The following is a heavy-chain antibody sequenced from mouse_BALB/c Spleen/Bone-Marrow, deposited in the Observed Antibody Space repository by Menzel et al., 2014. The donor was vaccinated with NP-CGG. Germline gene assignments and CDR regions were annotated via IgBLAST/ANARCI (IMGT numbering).Heavy chain of an antibody. V-gene: IGHV14-3*02. D-gene: IGHD1-1*01. CDR3: ANYYYGSSLFAY. CDR2: IDPANGNA. CDR1: GFNIKDTY. J-gene: IGHJ3*01. Sequence: DVHLVESGAELVKPGASVKLSCTASGFNIKDTYMHRVKQRPEQGLEWIGRIDPANGNAKYDPKFQGKATITADTSSNTAYLQLSSLTSEDTAVYYCANYYYGSSLFAYWGQGTLVTVSA.